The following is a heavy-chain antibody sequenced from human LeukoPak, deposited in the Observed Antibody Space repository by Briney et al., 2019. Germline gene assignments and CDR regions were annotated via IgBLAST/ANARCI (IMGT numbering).Heavy chain of an antibody. J-gene: IGHJ6*02. V-gene: IGHV1-3*01. D-gene: IGHD2-15*01. CDR2: INAGNGNT. Sequence: ASVKVSCKASGYTFTSYAMHWVRQAPGQRLEWMGWINAGNGNTKYSQKFQGRVTMTTDTSTSTAYMELRSLRSDDTAVYYCARDPRYCSGGSCYSGLYYGMDVWGQGTTVTVSS. CDR1: GYTFTSYA. CDR3: ARDPRYCSGGSCYSGLYYGMDV.